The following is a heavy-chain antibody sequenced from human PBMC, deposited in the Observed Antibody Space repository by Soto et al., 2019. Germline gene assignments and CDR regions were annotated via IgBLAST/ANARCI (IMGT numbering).Heavy chain of an antibody. CDR1: GFIFNSYA. CDR2: ISGSAVNT. CDR3: AKSPHDYVRNPVSDY. J-gene: IGHJ4*02. D-gene: IGHD3-16*01. V-gene: IGHV3-23*01. Sequence: EVQLLESGGGLVQPGGSLRLSCEASGFIFNSYAMTWVRQAPGKGLEWVSGISGSAVNTYYADSVRGRFTISRDNSKNTLYLQMNSLRVEDTALYYCAKSPHDYVRNPVSDYWGQGTLVTVSS.